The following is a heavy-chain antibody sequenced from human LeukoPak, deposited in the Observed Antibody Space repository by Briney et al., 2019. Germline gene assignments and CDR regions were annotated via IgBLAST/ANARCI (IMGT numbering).Heavy chain of an antibody. V-gene: IGHV3-23*01. J-gene: IGHJ1*01. CDR2: ISGSGGST. CDR3: AKDQSYCGGDCYLEYFQH. CDR1: GFTFSSYA. Sequence: PGGSLRLSCAASGFTFSSYAMSWVRQAPGKGLEWVSAISGSGGSTYYADSVKGRFTISRDNSKNTLYLQMNSLRAEDTAVYYCAKDQSYCGGDCYLEYFQHWGQGTLVTVSS. D-gene: IGHD2-21*02.